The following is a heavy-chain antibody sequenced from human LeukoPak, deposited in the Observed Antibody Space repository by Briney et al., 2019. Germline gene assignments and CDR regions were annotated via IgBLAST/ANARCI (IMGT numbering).Heavy chain of an antibody. CDR3: ARYCSGTCYSGFEY. V-gene: IGHV3-33*01. CDR2: IGYDGSDE. CDR1: GFTFSSYG. D-gene: IGHD2-15*01. J-gene: IGHJ4*02. Sequence: GGSLRLSCAASGFTFSSYGMHWVRQAPGKGLEWVAIIGYDGSDEHYADSVKGRFTISRDTSKNTLYLQMNSLRAEDTALYYCARYCSGTCYSGFEYWGQGSLVTVSS.